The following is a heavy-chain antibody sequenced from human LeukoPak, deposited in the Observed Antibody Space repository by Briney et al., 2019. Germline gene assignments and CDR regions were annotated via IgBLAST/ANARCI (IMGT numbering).Heavy chain of an antibody. J-gene: IGHJ4*01. CDR3: TTRGGFGY. CDR2: IKNKIDGGTT. V-gene: IGHV3-15*01. CDR1: GFTFSDAW. Sequence: GGSLRLSCAGSGFTFSDAWMSWVRRAPGQGLEWIGRIKNKIDGGTTDYAAPVKGGFTISRDDSKNMAYLQMDSLKTEDTAVYYCTTRGGFGYWGQGTLVTVSS. D-gene: IGHD2-15*01.